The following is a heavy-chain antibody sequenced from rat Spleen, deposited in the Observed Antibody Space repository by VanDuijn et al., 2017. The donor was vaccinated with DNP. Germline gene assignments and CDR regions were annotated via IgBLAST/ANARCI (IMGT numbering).Heavy chain of an antibody. CDR2: ISPSGGST. V-gene: IGHV5-19*01. CDR1: GFTFSNYG. Sequence: EVQLVESGGGLVQPGRSLKLSCAASGFTFSNYGMHWIRQAPTKGLEWVASISPSGGSTYYRDSVKGRFTISRDNAKSTLYLQMDSLRSEDTATYYCARDNYVTYGAMDPWGQGISVTVSS. D-gene: IGHD1-11*01. J-gene: IGHJ4*01. CDR3: ARDNYVTYGAMDP.